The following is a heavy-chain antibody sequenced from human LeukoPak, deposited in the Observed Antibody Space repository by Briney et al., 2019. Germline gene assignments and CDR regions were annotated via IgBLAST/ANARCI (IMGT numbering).Heavy chain of an antibody. D-gene: IGHD1-1*01. V-gene: IGHV3-30*03. CDR2: ISYDGSKT. Sequence: GGSLRLSCAGSEFTLSSYGMHWVRQAPGKGLEWVALISYDGSKTYYADSVKGRFTISRDNSKNTLYLQMNSLRTEDTAVYYCAGDRTGSPILWGQGTLVTVSS. J-gene: IGHJ4*02. CDR1: EFTLSSYG. CDR3: AGDRTGSPIL.